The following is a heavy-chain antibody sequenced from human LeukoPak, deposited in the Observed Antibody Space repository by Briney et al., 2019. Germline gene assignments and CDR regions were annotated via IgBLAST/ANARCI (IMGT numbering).Heavy chain of an antibody. Sequence: GRSLRVSCAASGFTFSSYAMHWVRQAPGNGLEWVAVIWYDGSNKYYADSVKGRFTISRDNSKNTLYLQMNSLRAEDTAVYYCARDLEGATPLDYWGQGTLVTVSS. CDR3: ARDLEGATPLDY. CDR2: IWYDGSNK. D-gene: IGHD1-26*01. V-gene: IGHV3-33*08. CDR1: GFTFSSYA. J-gene: IGHJ4*02.